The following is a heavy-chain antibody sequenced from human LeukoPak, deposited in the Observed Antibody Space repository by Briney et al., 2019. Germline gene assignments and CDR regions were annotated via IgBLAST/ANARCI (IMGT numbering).Heavy chain of an antibody. Sequence: PGGSLRLSCAASGFTLNSYNMNWVRQAPGKGLEWVSYISSDSSTIFYADSVKGRFTISRDNVKNSLFLQLNSLRDEDTAVYYCARDEDAFGGQGTLVTVSS. J-gene: IGHJ4*02. CDR1: GFTLNSYN. CDR2: ISSDSSTI. V-gene: IGHV3-48*02. CDR3: ARDEDAF.